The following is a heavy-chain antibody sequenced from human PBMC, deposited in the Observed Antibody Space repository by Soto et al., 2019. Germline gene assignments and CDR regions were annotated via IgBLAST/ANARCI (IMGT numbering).Heavy chain of an antibody. CDR2: LYSGGST. CDR1: GFTVSSNY. D-gene: IGHD2-2*01. V-gene: IGHV3-66*01. CDR3: AREKVVPAYYGMDV. Sequence: GGSLRLSCAASGFTVSSNYMSWVRQAPGKGLEWVSLLYSGGSTYYADSVKGRFTISRDNSKNTLYLQMNSLRAEDTAVYYCAREKVVPAYYGMDVWGQGTTVTVSS. J-gene: IGHJ6*02.